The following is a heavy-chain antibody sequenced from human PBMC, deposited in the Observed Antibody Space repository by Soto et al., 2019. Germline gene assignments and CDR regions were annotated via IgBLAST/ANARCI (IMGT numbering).Heavy chain of an antibody. CDR2: ISYDGGNK. Sequence: PGGSLRLSCAASGFTFSSYGMHWVRQAPGKGLEWVAVISYDGGNKYYADSVKGRFTISRDNSKNTLYLQMNSLRAEDTAVYYCAKDIPVYKLEPSNWFDPWGQGTLVTVSS. V-gene: IGHV3-30*18. J-gene: IGHJ5*02. CDR1: GFTFSSYG. CDR3: AKDIPVYKLEPSNWFDP. D-gene: IGHD1-1*01.